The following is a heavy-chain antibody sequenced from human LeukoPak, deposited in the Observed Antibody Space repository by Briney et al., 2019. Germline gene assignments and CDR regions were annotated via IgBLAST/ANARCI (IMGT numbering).Heavy chain of an antibody. D-gene: IGHD1-7*01. CDR3: ARAITGTTLDL. CDR1: GGSISSYY. CDR2: IYYSGST. J-gene: IGHJ5*02. V-gene: IGHV4-59*01. Sequence: SETLSLTCTVSGGSISSYYWNWIRQPPGKGLEWIGYIYYSGSTNYNPSLKSRVTISVDTSKNKFSLKLSSVTAADTAVYYCARAITGTTLDLWGQGTLVTVS.